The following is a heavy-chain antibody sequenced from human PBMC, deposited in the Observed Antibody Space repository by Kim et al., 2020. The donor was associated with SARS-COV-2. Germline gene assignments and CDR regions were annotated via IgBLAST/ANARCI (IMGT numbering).Heavy chain of an antibody. Sequence: GGSLRLSCAASGFTFSSYGMHWVRQAPGKGLEWVAVISYDGSNKYYADSVKGRFTISRDNSKNTLYLQMNSLRAEDTAVYYCAKDVLSTVTTYNWFDPWGQGTLVTVSS. D-gene: IGHD4-4*01. V-gene: IGHV3-30*18. CDR1: GFTFSSYG. CDR3: AKDVLSTVTTYNWFDP. J-gene: IGHJ5*02. CDR2: ISYDGSNK.